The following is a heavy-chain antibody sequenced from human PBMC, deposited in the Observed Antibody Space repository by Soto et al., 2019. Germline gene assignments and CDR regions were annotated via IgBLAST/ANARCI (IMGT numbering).Heavy chain of an antibody. V-gene: IGHV1-69*02. D-gene: IGHD6-13*01. Sequence: ASVKVSCKASGGTFSSYTISWVRQAPGQGLEWMGRIIPILGIANYAQKFQGRVTITADKSTSTAYMELSSLRSEDTAVYYCARSMVIAAAGNWFDPWGQGTLVTVSS. J-gene: IGHJ5*02. CDR2: IIPILGIA. CDR1: GGTFSSYT. CDR3: ARSMVIAAAGNWFDP.